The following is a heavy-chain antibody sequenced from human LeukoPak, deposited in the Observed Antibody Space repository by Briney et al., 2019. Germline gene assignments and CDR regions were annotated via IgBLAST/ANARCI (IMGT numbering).Heavy chain of an antibody. J-gene: IGHJ4*02. Sequence: GGSLRLSCAASGFTVSTNYMSWVRQAPGKGLEWVSVIYGGGSTYYADSVKGRFTISRHNSENTLYLQMNSLRAEDTAVYYCAKSHRISVGASIDDYWGQGTLVTVSS. V-gene: IGHV3-53*04. D-gene: IGHD1-26*01. CDR1: GFTVSTNY. CDR2: IYGGGST. CDR3: AKSHRISVGASIDDY.